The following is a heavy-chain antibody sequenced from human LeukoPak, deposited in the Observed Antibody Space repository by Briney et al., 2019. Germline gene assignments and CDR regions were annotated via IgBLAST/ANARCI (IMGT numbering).Heavy chain of an antibody. V-gene: IGHV1-69*05. D-gene: IGHD2-2*01. Sequence: ASVKVSCKASGGTFSSYAVSWVRLAPGQGLEWMGGIIPPFRASIYAQKFQGRVTMTTDTSTSTAYMGLRSLRSDDTAVYYCARDPSAWYQLLYYFDYWGQGTLVTVSS. CDR3: ARDPSAWYQLLYYFDY. CDR2: IIPPFRAS. CDR1: GGTFSSYA. J-gene: IGHJ4*02.